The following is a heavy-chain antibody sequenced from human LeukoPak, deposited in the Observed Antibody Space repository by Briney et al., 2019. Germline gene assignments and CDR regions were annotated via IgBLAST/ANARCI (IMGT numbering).Heavy chain of an antibody. CDR2: ISGRGDIT. V-gene: IGHV3-23*01. J-gene: IGHJ4*02. CDR1: AFTFSSYA. CDR3: AKDRKYSSGPSDYFDY. Sequence: PGGSLRLSCEASAFTFSSYAMSGVCQAPAGGLEWVSAISGRGDITYYADSVKGRFTMSRDISKNTLYLQMNSLRAEDTAVYYCAKDRKYSSGPSDYFDYWGQGTLVTVSS. D-gene: IGHD6-19*01.